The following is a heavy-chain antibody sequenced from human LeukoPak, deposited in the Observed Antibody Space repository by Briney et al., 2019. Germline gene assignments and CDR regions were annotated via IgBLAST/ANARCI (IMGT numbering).Heavy chain of an antibody. CDR2: INPNSGGT. CDR1: GGTFSSYA. D-gene: IGHD3-16*01. Sequence: ASVKVSCKASGGTFSSYAISWVRQAPGQGLEWMGRINPNSGGTNYAQKFQGRVTMTRDTSISTAYMELSRLRSDDTAVYYCARDRGEYYFDYWGQGTLVTVSS. CDR3: ARDRGEYYFDY. J-gene: IGHJ4*02. V-gene: IGHV1-2*02.